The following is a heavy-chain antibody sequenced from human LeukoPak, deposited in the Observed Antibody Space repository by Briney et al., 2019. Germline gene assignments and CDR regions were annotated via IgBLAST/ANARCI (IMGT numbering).Heavy chain of an antibody. J-gene: IGHJ1*01. Sequence: PGGSLRLSRAASGFTFSSYWMSWVRQAPGKGLEWVANIKQDGSEKYYVDSVKGRFTISRDNAKNSLYLQMNSLRAEDTAVYYCARAYSSSWQYFQHWGQGTLVTVSS. CDR2: IKQDGSEK. CDR3: ARAYSSSWQYFQH. CDR1: GFTFSSYW. D-gene: IGHD6-13*01. V-gene: IGHV3-7*01.